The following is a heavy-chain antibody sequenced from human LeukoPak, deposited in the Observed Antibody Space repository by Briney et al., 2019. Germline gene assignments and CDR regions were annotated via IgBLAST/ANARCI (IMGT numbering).Heavy chain of an antibody. D-gene: IGHD2-15*01. J-gene: IGHJ4*02. CDR2: ISSSCSTI. Sequence: GGALRLSCAASGFTFSSYEMNWGRQAPGKGLEWVSYISSSCSTIYYADSVKCRFTISIDNPKNSMYVQLNSLRAEDTAVYYCARYCSGGSCLTEGDYWGQGTLVTVSS. V-gene: IGHV3-48*03. CDR1: GFTFSSYE. CDR3: ARYCSGGSCLTEGDY.